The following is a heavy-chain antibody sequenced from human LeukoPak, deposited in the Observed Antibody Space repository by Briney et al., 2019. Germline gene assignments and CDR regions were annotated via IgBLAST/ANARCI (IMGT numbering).Heavy chain of an antibody. J-gene: IGHJ6*02. CDR2: ISTYNGDT. V-gene: IGHV1-18*04. CDR3: AREFGRSGPAGYYYGMDV. D-gene: IGHD1-14*01. Sequence: ASVKVSCKASGYTFTGYYMHWVRQAPGQGLEWMGWISTYNGDTNYAQKLQGRVTMTTDTSTNTAYMELRSLRSDDTAVYYCAREFGRSGPAGYYYGMDVWGQGTTVTVSS. CDR1: GYTFTGYY.